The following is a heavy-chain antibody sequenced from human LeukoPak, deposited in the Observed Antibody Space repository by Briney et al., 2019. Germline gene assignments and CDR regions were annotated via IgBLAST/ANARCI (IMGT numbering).Heavy chain of an antibody. J-gene: IGHJ4*02. CDR1: GCTFTGYY. CDR3: ARGYDSSGYYFDY. Sequence: SVKVSCKASGCTFTGYYMNWVPQAPGQGLEWMGWINPNSGGTNYAQKFQGRVTMTRDTSISTAYMELSRLRSDDTAVYYCARGYDSSGYYFDYWGQGTLVTVSS. D-gene: IGHD3-22*01. V-gene: IGHV1-2*02. CDR2: INPNSGGT.